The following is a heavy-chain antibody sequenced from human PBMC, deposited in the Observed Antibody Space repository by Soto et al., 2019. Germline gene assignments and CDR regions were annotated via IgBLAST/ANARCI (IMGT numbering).Heavy chain of an antibody. CDR2: TYFRSKWYN. J-gene: IGHJ5*02. V-gene: IGHV6-1*01. Sequence: WIRQSPSSGLEWLGRTYFRSKWYNDYAGSVKSRILIDPYTSDKQFSLQLNSVTPEDTAVYFCAKGDNLGPKTGYAFDPGGQGIMVTVSS. CDR3: AKGDNLGPKTGYAFDP. D-gene: IGHD5-12*01.